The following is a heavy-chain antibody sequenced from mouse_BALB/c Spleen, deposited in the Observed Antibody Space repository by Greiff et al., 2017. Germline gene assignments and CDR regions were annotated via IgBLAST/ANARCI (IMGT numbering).Heavy chain of an antibody. CDR1: GYTFTSYT. V-gene: IGHV1-4*02. D-gene: IGHD2-1*01. CDR3: ARRDGNYDYYAMDY. Sequence: VQLQQSAAELARPGASVKMSCKASGYTFTSYTMHWVKQRPGQGLEWIGYINPSSGYTEYNQKFKDKTTLTADKSSSTAYMQLSSLTSEDSAVYYCARRDGNYDYYAMDYWGQGTSVTVSS. CDR2: INPSSGYT. J-gene: IGHJ4*01.